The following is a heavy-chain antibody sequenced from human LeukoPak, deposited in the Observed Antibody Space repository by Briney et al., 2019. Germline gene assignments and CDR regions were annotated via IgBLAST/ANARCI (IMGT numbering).Heavy chain of an antibody. CDR2: IRQDGNEK. CDR1: GFSFSTYW. J-gene: IGHJ4*02. CDR3: ARRGYSSSWHPFDY. Sequence: GGSLRLSCVASGFSFSTYWMSWVRQAPGKGLEWVANIRQDGNEKYYVDSVKGRFTISRDNSKNTLYLQMNSLRAEDTAVYYCARRGYSSSWHPFDYWGQGTLVTVSS. D-gene: IGHD6-13*01. V-gene: IGHV3-7*01.